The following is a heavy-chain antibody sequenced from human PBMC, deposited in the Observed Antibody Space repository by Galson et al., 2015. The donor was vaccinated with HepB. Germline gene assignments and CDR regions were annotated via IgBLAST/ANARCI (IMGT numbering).Heavy chain of an antibody. Sequence: SVKVSCDASGGTLRSYTISWLRQAPAQGLEWMGRINPKSGGTNYAQRFQGRVTMTRDTSISTVYMEPRRLRSDDTVVYYCARTRVPEAVAGTDDAFDIWGQGTMVTVSS. V-gene: IGHV1-2*05. CDR1: GGTLRSYT. D-gene: IGHD6-19*01. CDR2: INPKSGGT. J-gene: IGHJ3*02. CDR3: ARTRVPEAVAGTDDAFDI.